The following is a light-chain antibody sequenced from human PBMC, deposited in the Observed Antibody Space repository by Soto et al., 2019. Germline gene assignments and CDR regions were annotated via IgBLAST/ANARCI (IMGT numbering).Light chain of an antibody. CDR3: QQYNNWPPRA. CDR1: QSVSSN. V-gene: IGKV3-15*01. J-gene: IGKJ2*01. CDR2: GAS. Sequence: EIVMTQSPATLSVSPGERATLSCRASQSVSSNLAWYQQKPGQAPRLLIYGASTRATGIPARFSGSGSGTEFTRTISSRQSEDFAVYYCQQYNNWPPRAFGQGTKLEIK.